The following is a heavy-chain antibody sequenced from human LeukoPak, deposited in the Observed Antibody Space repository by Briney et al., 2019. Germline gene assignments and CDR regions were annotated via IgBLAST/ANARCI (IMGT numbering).Heavy chain of an antibody. V-gene: IGHV3-33*01. CDR1: GFTFSSYG. D-gene: IGHD6-19*01. CDR2: IWYDGSNK. J-gene: IGHJ4*02. Sequence: GRSLRLSCAASGFTFSSYGMHWVRQAPGKGLEWVAVIWYDGSNKYYADSVKGRFTISRDNAKNSLYLQMNSLRAEDTAVYYCARHWAMIAVAAKGFDYWGQGTLVTVSS. CDR3: ARHWAMIAVAAKGFDY.